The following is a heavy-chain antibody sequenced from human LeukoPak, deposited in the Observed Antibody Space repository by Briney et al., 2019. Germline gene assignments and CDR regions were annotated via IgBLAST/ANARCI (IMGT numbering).Heavy chain of an antibody. CDR3: S. J-gene: IGHJ1*01. CDR2: TLSDGSFS. V-gene: IGHV3-30*02. CDR1: GYSFRSYG. Sequence: PGGSLRLSCAASGYSFRSYGMHWVRQAPGKGLEWATYTLSDGSFSYYADSVKGRFNISKDNSKNTLYLQMNTLRPEDTAVYFQSWGQGTLVIVSS.